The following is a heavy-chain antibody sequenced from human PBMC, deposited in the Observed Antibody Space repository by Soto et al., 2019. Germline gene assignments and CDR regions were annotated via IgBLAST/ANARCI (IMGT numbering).Heavy chain of an antibody. CDR1: GYTFTSYG. CDR3: AIHIVGATTMRGGFDY. J-gene: IGHJ4*02. V-gene: IGHV1-18*04. Sequence: ASVKVTCKASGYTFTSYGISWVRQAPGQGLEWMGWISAYNGNTNYAQKLQGRVTMTTDTSTSTAYMELRSLRSDDTAVYYCAIHIVGATTMRGGFDYWGQGTLVTVSS. CDR2: ISAYNGNT. D-gene: IGHD1-26*01.